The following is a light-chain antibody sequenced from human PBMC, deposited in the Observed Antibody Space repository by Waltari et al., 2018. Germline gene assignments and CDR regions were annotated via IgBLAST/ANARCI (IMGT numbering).Light chain of an antibody. CDR1: SGHSSNV. CDR3: QTGGHGTWV. Sequence: QLVVTQSPSASASLGASVKLTCTLSSGHSSNVIAWLQQHPERGPRYLMKVNSDGSHSRGAEIPDRFSGSSSGAEHYLPISNLQSEDEADYYCQTGGHGTWVFGGGTKLTVL. CDR2: VNSDGSH. J-gene: IGLJ3*02. V-gene: IGLV4-69*01.